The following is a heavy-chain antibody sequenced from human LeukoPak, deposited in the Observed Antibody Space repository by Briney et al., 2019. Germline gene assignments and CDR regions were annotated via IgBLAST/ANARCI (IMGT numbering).Heavy chain of an antibody. D-gene: IGHD3-22*01. CDR1: GFTFSTYT. J-gene: IGHJ4*02. CDR2: ISGSGGST. Sequence: PGGSLRLSCAASGFTFSTYTMYWVRHPPGKGLEWVSAISGSGGSTYYADSVKGRFIISRDNSKNTLYLQMNSLRAEDTAVYYCAKVLLGDYYDSSGYFDYWGQGTLVTVSS. CDR3: AKVLLGDYYDSSGYFDY. V-gene: IGHV3-23*01.